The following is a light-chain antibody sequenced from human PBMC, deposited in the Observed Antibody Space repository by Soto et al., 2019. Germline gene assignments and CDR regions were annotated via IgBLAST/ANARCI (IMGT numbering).Light chain of an antibody. CDR2: EVS. J-gene: IGLJ1*01. CDR1: SSDVGGYNY. CDR3: SSYAGSNNFV. V-gene: IGLV2-8*01. Sequence: QDVLTHSPSASGSPGDSVTISCTGTSSDVGGYNYVSWYQQHPGKAPKLMIYEVSKRPSGVPDRFSGSKSGNTASLTVSGLQAEDEADYYCSSYAGSNNFVFGTGTKVTVL.